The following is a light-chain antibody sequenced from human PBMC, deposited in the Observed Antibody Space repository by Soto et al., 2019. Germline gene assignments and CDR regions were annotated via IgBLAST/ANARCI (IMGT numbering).Light chain of an antibody. Sequence: GDRVTITCRASQSINARLAWHQQKPGKAPKVLIYDASNLESGVPSRFSGSGSGREFTLTISSLRPDDFATYYCQQYNSYPWTFGQGTKVDIK. V-gene: IGKV1-5*01. CDR1: QSINAR. CDR3: QQYNSYPWT. CDR2: DAS. J-gene: IGKJ1*01.